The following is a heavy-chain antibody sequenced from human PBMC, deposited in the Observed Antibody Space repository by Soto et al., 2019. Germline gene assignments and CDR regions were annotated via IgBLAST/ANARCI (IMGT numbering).Heavy chain of an antibody. CDR3: ASGRLVDY. Sequence: GGSLRLSCGASGFSFSSHSMNWVRQAPGKGLEWVSYISDSSTTISYADSVKGRFTISRDNAKNSLYLQMNSLRVEDTAVYYCASGRLVDYWGQGTLVTVSS. V-gene: IGHV3-48*01. CDR2: ISDSSTTI. CDR1: GFSFSSHS. J-gene: IGHJ4*02.